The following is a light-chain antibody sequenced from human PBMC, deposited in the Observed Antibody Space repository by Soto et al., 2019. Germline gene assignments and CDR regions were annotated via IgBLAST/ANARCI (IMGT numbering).Light chain of an antibody. CDR3: QHYKSPGT. J-gene: IGKJ1*01. CDR2: KAS. V-gene: IGKV1-5*03. CDR1: QSISDC. Sequence: DIPMTQFPSTLSASVGDRVTITSRASQSISDCLAWYQQKPGKVPKLLIYKASTLESGVPSRFGGGGSGTESTLTISSLQPDDFATYYLQHYKSPGTFGQGTKVGIK.